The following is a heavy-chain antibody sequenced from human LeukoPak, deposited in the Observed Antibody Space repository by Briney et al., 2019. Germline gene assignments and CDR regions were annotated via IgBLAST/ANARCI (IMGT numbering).Heavy chain of an antibody. D-gene: IGHD6-6*01. J-gene: IGHJ5*02. CDR2: IYYSGST. V-gene: IGHV4-31*03. CDR1: GGSISSGGYY. Sequence: SETLSLTCTVSGGSISSGGYYWSWIRQHPGKGLEWIGYIYYSGSTYYNPSLKSRVTISVDTSKNQFSLKLSSVTAADTAVYYCARDTQARWFDPWGQGTLVTVSS. CDR3: ARDTQARWFDP.